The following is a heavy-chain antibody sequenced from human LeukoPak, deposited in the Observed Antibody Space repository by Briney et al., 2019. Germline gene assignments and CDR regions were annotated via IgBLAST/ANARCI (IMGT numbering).Heavy chain of an antibody. Sequence: ASVKVSCKASGGTFSSYAISWVRQAPGQGLEWMGGIIPIFGTANYAQKFQGRVTITADESTSTAYMELSSLRSEDTAVYYCARHNPSSGWYPWPSHPPRLWGQGTLVTVSS. V-gene: IGHV1-69*13. D-gene: IGHD6-19*01. CDR2: IIPIFGTA. CDR1: GGTFSSYA. J-gene: IGHJ4*02. CDR3: ARHNPSSGWYPWPSHPPRL.